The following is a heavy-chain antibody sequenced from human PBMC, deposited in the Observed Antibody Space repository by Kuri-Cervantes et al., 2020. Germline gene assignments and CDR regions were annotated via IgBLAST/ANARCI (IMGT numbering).Heavy chain of an antibody. J-gene: IGHJ4*02. CDR1: GYIFTSYD. CDR2: ISAYNGDT. Sequence: ASVKVSCKASGYIFTSYDISWVRQAPGQGLEWMGWISAYNGDTKYAQKVQGRVTMTIDTSTSTAYMELRSLISDDTAVYYCARDGLYHYDYWGQGTLVTVSS. V-gene: IGHV1-18*01. CDR3: ARDGLYHYDY. D-gene: IGHD3-16*01.